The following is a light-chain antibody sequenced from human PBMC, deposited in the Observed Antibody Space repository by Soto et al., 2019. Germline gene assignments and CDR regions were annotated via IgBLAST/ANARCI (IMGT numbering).Light chain of an antibody. J-gene: IGLJ1*01. V-gene: IGLV2-14*03. CDR2: DVD. CDR3: SSYTSSSTRV. CDR1: SSDVVGYNY. Sequence: QSALTQPASVSGSPGQSIPISCTGTSSDVVGYNYVSWYQHHPGKAPKLIIYDVDNRPSGVSDRFSGSKSGNTASLTISGLQAEDEADYYCSSYTSSSTRVFGTGTKLTVL.